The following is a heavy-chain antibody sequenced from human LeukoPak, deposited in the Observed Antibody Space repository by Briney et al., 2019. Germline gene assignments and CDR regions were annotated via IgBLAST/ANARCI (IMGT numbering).Heavy chain of an antibody. J-gene: IGHJ4*02. Sequence: LRLSCAASGFTFDDYAMHWVRQAPGKGLEWVSGISWNSGSIGYADSVKGRFTISRDNAKNSLYLQMNSLRAEDTALYYCAKEQYSSGWYEFDYWGQGTLVTVSS. CDR2: ISWNSGSI. CDR1: GFTFDDYA. D-gene: IGHD6-19*01. CDR3: AKEQYSSGWYEFDY. V-gene: IGHV3-9*01.